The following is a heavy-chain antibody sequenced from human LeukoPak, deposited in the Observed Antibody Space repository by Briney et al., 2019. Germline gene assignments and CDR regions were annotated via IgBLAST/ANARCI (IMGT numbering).Heavy chain of an antibody. V-gene: IGHV3-48*01. CDR3: ARDRLHYGEYEKTFDY. Sequence: GGSLRLSCAASGFTFSSYSMNWARQAPGKGLEWASYISYSSSTIYYADSVKGRFTISRDNAKNSLYLQMDSLRAEDTAVYYCARDRLHYGEYEKTFDYWGQGTLVTVSS. J-gene: IGHJ4*02. D-gene: IGHD4-17*01. CDR1: GFTFSSYS. CDR2: ISYSSSTI.